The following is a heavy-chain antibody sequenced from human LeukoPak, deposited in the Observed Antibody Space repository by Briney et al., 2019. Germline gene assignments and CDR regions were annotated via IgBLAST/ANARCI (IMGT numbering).Heavy chain of an antibody. D-gene: IGHD3-22*01. CDR1: GFTVSNNY. CDR2: IYRLGST. J-gene: IGHJ4*02. Sequence: GGSLRLSCAASGFTVSNNYISWVRQAPGKGLEGVSVIYRLGSTYYSDSVKGRFTISRDDAKNTRYLQMNSLRAEDTVVYYCARDFRRYYDSSGFDYWGQGPLVTVSS. CDR3: ARDFRRYYDSSGFDY. V-gene: IGHV3-66*01.